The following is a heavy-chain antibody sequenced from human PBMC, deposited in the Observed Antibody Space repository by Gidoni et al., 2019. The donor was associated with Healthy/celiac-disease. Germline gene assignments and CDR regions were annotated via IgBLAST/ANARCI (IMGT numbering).Heavy chain of an antibody. Sequence: EVQLVESGGGLVQPGRSLSLSCAASGFTFDDYAMHWVRQAPGKGLEWVSGISWNSGSIGYADSVKGRFTISRDNAKNSLYLQMNSLRAEDTALYYCAKDREWLGVGLDVWGQGTTVTVSS. CDR1: GFTFDDYA. V-gene: IGHV3-9*01. CDR3: AKDREWLGVGLDV. D-gene: IGHD6-19*01. CDR2: ISWNSGSI. J-gene: IGHJ6*02.